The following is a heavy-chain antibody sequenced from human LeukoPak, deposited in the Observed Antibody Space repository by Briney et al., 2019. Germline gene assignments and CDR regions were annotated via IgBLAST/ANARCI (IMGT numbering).Heavy chain of an antibody. V-gene: IGHV4-34*01. D-gene: IGHD2-15*01. Sequence: PSETLSLTCAVYGGSFSGYYWSWIRQPPGKGLGWIGEINHSGSTNYNPSLKSRVTISVDTSKNQFSLKLSSVTAADTAVYYCARWRLLRGYFDYWGQGTLVTVSS. CDR2: INHSGST. J-gene: IGHJ4*02. CDR1: GGSFSGYY. CDR3: ARWRLLRGYFDY.